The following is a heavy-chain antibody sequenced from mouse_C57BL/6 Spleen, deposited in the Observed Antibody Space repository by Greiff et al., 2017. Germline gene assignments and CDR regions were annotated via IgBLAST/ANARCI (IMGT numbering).Heavy chain of an antibody. J-gene: IGHJ1*03. CDR3: ARAPNEGLRDWYFDV. V-gene: IGHV2-2*01. D-gene: IGHD2-4*01. Sequence: QVQLQQSGPGLVQPSQSLSITCTVSGFSLTSYGVHWVRQSPGKGLEWLGVIWSGGSTDYTAAFISRLSISKDNSKSQVFFKMNSLQADDTAIYYCARAPNEGLRDWYFDVWGTGTTVTVSS. CDR2: IWSGGST. CDR1: GFSLTSYG.